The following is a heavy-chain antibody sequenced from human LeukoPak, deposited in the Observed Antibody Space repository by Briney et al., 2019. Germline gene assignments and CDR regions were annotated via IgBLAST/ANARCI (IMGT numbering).Heavy chain of an antibody. V-gene: IGHV3-7*01. CDR3: ARGPYTDY. CDR1: GFIFNHYW. D-gene: IGHD4-11*01. J-gene: IGHJ4*02. CDR2: IKPDGSEN. Sequence: GGSLRLSCAASGFIFNHYWMTWVRHTPGKGLECVASIKPDGSENYYVDSVKGRFTISRDNAKNSLYLQMNSLRAEDTAVYYCARGPYTDYWGQGTLVTVSS.